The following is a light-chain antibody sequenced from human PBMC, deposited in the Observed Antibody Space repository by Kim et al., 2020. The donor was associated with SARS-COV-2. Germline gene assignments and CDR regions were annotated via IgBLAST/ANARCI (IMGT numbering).Light chain of an antibody. Sequence: QSALTQPASVSGSPGQSLTISCTGTRSDVGSYSLVSWYQQHPGKAPKLMIYEVSKRPSGVSNRFSGSKSGNTASLTISGLQAEDEADYYCCSYAGSSTLVFGGGTQLTVL. CDR1: RSDVGSYSL. CDR3: CSYAGSSTLV. J-gene: IGLJ2*01. V-gene: IGLV2-23*02. CDR2: EVS.